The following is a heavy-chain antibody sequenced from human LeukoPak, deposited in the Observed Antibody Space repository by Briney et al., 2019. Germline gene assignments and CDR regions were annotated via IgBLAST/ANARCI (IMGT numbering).Heavy chain of an antibody. D-gene: IGHD5-18*01. CDR1: GFTFSSYS. V-gene: IGHV3-21*01. Sequence: GGSLRLSCAASGFTFSSYSMNWVRQAPGKGLEWVSSISSSSSYIYYADSVKGRFTISRDNAKNSLYLQMNSLRAEGTAVYYCARVGLRGYSYGYYMDVWGKGTTVTVSS. J-gene: IGHJ6*03. CDR3: ARVGLRGYSYGYYMDV. CDR2: ISSSSSYI.